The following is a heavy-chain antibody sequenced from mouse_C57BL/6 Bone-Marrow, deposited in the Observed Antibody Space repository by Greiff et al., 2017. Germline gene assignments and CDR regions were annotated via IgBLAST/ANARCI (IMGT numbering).Heavy chain of an antibody. CDR1: GYTFTSYG. CDR2: IYPRSGNT. J-gene: IGHJ1*03. CDR3: ARETVVAHWDFDV. D-gene: IGHD1-1*01. Sequence: QVQLQQSGAELARPGASVKLSCKASGYTFTSYGISWVKQRTGQGLEWIGEIYPRSGNTYYNEKFKGKATMTVDKSSRPAYMELRSLTSEDSAVDVCARETVVAHWDFDVGGTGTTVTVSA. V-gene: IGHV1-81*01.